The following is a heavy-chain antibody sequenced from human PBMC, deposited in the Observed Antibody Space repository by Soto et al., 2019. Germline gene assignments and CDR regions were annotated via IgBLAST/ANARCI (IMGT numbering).Heavy chain of an antibody. J-gene: IGHJ4*02. V-gene: IGHV4-59*12. Sequence: SETLSLTCTVSGGSISSYYWSWIRQPPGKGLEWIGYIYYSGSTNYNPSLKSRVTISVDTSKNQFSLKLSSVTAADTAVYYCARVESYYYGSGSYYNPYWGQGTLVTVSS. CDR2: IYYSGST. CDR1: GGSISSYY. D-gene: IGHD3-10*01. CDR3: ARVESYYYGSGSYYNPY.